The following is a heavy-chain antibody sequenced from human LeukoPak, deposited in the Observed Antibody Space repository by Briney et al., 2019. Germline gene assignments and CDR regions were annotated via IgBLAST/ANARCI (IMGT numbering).Heavy chain of an antibody. CDR2: INHSGST. J-gene: IGHJ4*02. CDR1: GGSFSGYY. Sequence: SETLSLTCAVYGGSFSGYYWSWIRQPPGKGLEWIGEINHSGSTNYNPSLKSRVTISVDTSKNQFSLKLSSVTAADTAVYHCARARGGDDFWSGYFFDYWGQGTLVTVSS. CDR3: ARARGGDDFWSGYFFDY. D-gene: IGHD3-3*01. V-gene: IGHV4-34*01.